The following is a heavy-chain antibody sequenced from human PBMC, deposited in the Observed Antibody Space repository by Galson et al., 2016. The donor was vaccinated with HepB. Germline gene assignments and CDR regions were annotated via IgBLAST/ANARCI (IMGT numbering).Heavy chain of an antibody. D-gene: IGHD6-13*01. CDR3: ARLPLGGSSSSFAFDI. CDR2: IDHSGST. Sequence: LSLTCAVYGGSFSGYYWSWLRQPPGTGLEWIGEIDHSGSTNYNPSLKSRVPISVDTSKNQFSLKLSSVTAADTAVYYCARLPLGGSSSSFAFDIWGQGTLVTVSS. CDR1: GGSFSGYY. V-gene: IGHV4-34*01. J-gene: IGHJ4*02.